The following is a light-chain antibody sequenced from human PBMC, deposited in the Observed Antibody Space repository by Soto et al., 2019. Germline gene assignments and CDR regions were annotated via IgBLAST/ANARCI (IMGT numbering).Light chain of an antibody. CDR2: GAS. V-gene: IGKV3-20*01. J-gene: IGKJ1*01. CDR1: QSFNSIY. Sequence: EIIFNKSPCTLSVYKGERATLSCRASQSFNSIYLAWYQQKHGQAPRLLIYGASSRATGIPDRFSGSGSGTDFTLTISRLEPEDFAVYSLPQYDSWTFGQVTNADIK. CDR3: PQYDSWT.